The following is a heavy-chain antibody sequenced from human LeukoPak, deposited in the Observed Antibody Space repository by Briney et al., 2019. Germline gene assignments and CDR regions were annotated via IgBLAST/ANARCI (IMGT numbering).Heavy chain of an antibody. CDR1: GFTFNTFS. CDR3: ARDHINVNAFDI. V-gene: IGHV3-30-3*01. J-gene: IGHJ3*02. D-gene: IGHD3-16*02. Sequence: PGRSLRLSCAGSGFTFNTFSIHWVRQAPGKGLEWVAVISSDGSNKYYADSVKGRFTISRDNSKNTLDLQMNSLRAEDTAVYYCARDHINVNAFDIWGQGTMVTVSS. CDR2: ISSDGSNK.